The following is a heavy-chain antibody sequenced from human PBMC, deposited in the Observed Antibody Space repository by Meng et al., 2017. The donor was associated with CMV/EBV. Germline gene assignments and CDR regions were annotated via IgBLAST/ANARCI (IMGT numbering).Heavy chain of an antibody. J-gene: IGHJ4*02. CDR1: GFTLSNFI. D-gene: IGHD6-13*01. CDR2: ISSSSSYI. CDR3: AKEIAAAGFDY. V-gene: IGHV3-21*01. Sequence: LVESGGGLGRPGGALGLSWTASGFTLSNFIMNWVRQAPGKGLEWVSSISSSSSYIYYADSVKCRFTISRDNAKNSLYLQMNSMRAEDTAVYYCAKEIAAAGFDYWGQGTLVTVSS.